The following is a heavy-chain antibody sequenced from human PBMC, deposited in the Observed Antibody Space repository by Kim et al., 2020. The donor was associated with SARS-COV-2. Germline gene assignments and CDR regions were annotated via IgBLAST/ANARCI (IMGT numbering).Heavy chain of an antibody. J-gene: IGHJ5*02. Sequence: YAQKVQGRVTRTRKTSISTVYMELSRLTSDDTAVYYCARDRLHGENWFDPWGQGTLVTVSS. D-gene: IGHD4-4*01. V-gene: IGHV1-2*02. CDR3: ARDRLHGENWFDP.